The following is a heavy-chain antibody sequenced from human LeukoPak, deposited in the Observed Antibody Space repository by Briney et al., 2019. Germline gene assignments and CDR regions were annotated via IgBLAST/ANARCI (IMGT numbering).Heavy chain of an antibody. V-gene: IGHV4-31*03. CDR1: GGSIRSGSYY. J-gene: IGHJ2*01. CDR3: ARAEDYYDILTGYSNFYWYFDL. CDR2: IYYSGSA. D-gene: IGHD3-9*01. Sequence: SETLSLTCTVSGGSIRSGSYYWSWIRQHTGKGLEWLGYIYYSGSAYYNPAIKSRVIISVGTSENQFSLKLSSVTAADTAVYYCARAEDYYDILTGYSNFYWYFDLWGRGTLVTVSS.